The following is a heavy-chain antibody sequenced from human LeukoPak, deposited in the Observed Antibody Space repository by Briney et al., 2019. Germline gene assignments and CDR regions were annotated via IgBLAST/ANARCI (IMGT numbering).Heavy chain of an antibody. J-gene: IGHJ4*02. CDR2: IHNDGST. D-gene: IGHD4-11*01. CDR3: ARNDDYSNYIDY. CDR1: GFIVSSNY. Sequence: GGSLRLSCAASGFIVSSNYMTWVRQAPGKGLEWVSVIHNDGSTYYAESVKGRFTISRDNAKNSLYLQMNSLRAEDTAVYYCARNDDYSNYIDYWGQGTLVTVSS. V-gene: IGHV3-53*01.